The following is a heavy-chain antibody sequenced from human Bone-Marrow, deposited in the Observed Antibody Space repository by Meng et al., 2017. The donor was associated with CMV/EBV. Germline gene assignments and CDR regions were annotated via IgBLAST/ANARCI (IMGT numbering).Heavy chain of an antibody. Sequence: GESLKISCAASGFTFSSYAMHWVRQAPGKGLEWVAVISYDGSNKYYADSVKGRFTISRDNSKNTLYLQMNSLRAEDTAVYYCASSTDYYDSSGPGGYWGQGMLVTVSS. CDR1: GFTFSSYA. V-gene: IGHV3-30-3*01. J-gene: IGHJ4*02. CDR2: ISYDGSNK. CDR3: ASSTDYYDSSGPGGY. D-gene: IGHD3-22*01.